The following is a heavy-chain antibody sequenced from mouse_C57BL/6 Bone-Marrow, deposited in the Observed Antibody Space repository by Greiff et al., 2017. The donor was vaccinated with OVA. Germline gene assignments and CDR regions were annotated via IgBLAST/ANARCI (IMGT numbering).Heavy chain of an antibody. J-gene: IGHJ3*01. CDR3: ARDGNYWVAY. Sequence: VQLQQPGAELVRPGSSVKLSCKASGYTFTSYWMDWVKQRPGQGLEWIGNIYPSDSETHYNQKFKDKDTLTVDKSSSTAYMQRSSLTSEDSAVYYCARDGNYWVAYWGQGTLVTVSA. CDR1: GYTFTSYW. D-gene: IGHD2-1*01. CDR2: IYPSDSET. V-gene: IGHV1-61*01.